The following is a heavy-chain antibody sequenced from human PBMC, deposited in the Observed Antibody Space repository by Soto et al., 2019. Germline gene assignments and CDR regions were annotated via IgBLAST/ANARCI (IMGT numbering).Heavy chain of an antibody. Sequence: SQTLSLTCAISGDSVSSNSAAWNWIRQSPSRGLEWLGRTYYRSKWYNDYAVSVKSRITTNPDTSKNQFSLQLNSVTPEDTAVYCCARDRWGTYCSSTSCPLSYYYGMDVWGQGTTVTVSS. V-gene: IGHV6-1*01. CDR1: GDSVSSNSAA. CDR3: ARDRWGTYCSSTSCPLSYYYGMDV. CDR2: TYYRSKWYN. D-gene: IGHD2-2*01. J-gene: IGHJ6*02.